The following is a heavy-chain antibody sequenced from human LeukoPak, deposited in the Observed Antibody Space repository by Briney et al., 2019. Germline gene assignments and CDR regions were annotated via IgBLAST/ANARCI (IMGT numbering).Heavy chain of an antibody. V-gene: IGHV3-7*01. Sequence: GGSLRLSCAASGFTFSYYWMTWVRQAPGKGLEWVANINQDGSEKYYVDSVKGRFTISRDNAKNSLYLQVNSLRAEDTAMYYCARDLVDSGSPSPPGFWGQGTLVTVSS. CDR1: GFTFSYYW. CDR2: INQDGSEK. J-gene: IGHJ4*02. D-gene: IGHD1-26*01. CDR3: ARDLVDSGSPSPPGF.